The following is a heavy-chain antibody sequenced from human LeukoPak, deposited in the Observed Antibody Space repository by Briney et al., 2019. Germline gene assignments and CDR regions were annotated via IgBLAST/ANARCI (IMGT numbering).Heavy chain of an antibody. CDR2: ISYDGSNK. Sequence: PGRSLRLSCAASGFTFSSYAMHWVRQAPGKGLEWVAVISYDGSNKYYADSVKGRFTISRDNSKNTLYLQMNSLRAEDTAVYYCARGPLDYDILTGPYGMDVWGKGTTVTVSS. D-gene: IGHD3-9*01. V-gene: IGHV3-30*04. CDR1: GFTFSSYA. CDR3: ARGPLDYDILTGPYGMDV. J-gene: IGHJ6*04.